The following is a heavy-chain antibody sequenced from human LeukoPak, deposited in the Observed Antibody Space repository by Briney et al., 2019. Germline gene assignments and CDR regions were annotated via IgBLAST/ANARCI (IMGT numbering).Heavy chain of an antibody. CDR1: GFTFSSYE. CDR2: ISSSGSTI. D-gene: IGHD2-2*01. J-gene: IGHJ4*02. Sequence: GGSLRLSCAASGFTFSSYEMNWVRQAPGKGLEWVSYISSSGSTIYYADSVKGRFTIYRDKAKNSLYLQMHSLRAEDTAVYYCAGGSTHCSSTSCYFDYWGQGTLVTVSS. CDR3: AGGSTHCSSTSCYFDY. V-gene: IGHV3-48*03.